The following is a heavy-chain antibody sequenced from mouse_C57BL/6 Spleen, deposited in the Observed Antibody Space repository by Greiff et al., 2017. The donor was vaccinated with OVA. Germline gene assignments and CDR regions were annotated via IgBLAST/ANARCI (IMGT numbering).Heavy chain of an antibody. CDR1: GYSFTGYY. CDR2: INPSTGGT. CDR3: ARDYYSNYGVYFDY. Sequence: EVQLQQSGPELVKPGASVKISCKASGYSFTGYYMNWVKQSPEKSLEWIGEINPSTGGTTYNQKFKAKATLTVDKSSSTAYMQLKSLTSEDSAVYYWARDYYSNYGVYFDYWGQGTTLTVSS. D-gene: IGHD2-5*01. J-gene: IGHJ2*01. V-gene: IGHV1-42*01.